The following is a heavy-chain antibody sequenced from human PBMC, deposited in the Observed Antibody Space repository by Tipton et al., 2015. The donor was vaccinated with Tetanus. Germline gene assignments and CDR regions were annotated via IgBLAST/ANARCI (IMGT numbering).Heavy chain of an antibody. Sequence: QLVQSGAEVKKPGESLKISCKGSGYSFTSYWIGWVRQMPGKGLEWMGIIYPGDSDTRYSPSFQGQVTISADKSISTAYLQWSSLKASDTAMYYCARLLLIFGVVTHMDVWGQGTTVTVSS. D-gene: IGHD3-3*01. CDR1: GYSFTSYW. CDR2: IYPGDSDT. V-gene: IGHV5-51*01. CDR3: ARLLLIFGVVTHMDV. J-gene: IGHJ6*02.